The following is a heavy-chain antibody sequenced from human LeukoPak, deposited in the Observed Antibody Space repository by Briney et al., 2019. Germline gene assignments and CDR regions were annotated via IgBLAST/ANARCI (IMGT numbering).Heavy chain of an antibody. CDR3: ARIYGSTWTLDY. Sequence: ARGSLRLSCAASGFTFSRNGMHWVRQAPGKGLEWVACIWYDGSQKYFADSVKGRFTISRDNIMNTLYLQMNSLRAEDTAVYYCARIYGSTWTLDYWGQGTLVTVSS. V-gene: IGHV3-33*01. D-gene: IGHD6-13*01. CDR2: IWYDGSQK. CDR1: GFTFSRNG. J-gene: IGHJ4*02.